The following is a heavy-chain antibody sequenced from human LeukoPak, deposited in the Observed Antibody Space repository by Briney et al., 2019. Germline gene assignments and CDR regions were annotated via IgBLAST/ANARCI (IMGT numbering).Heavy chain of an antibody. CDR1: GYTFTSYG. CDR3: ARGEYYYDSSGYPDY. CDR2: ISAYNGNT. J-gene: IGHJ4*02. V-gene: IGHV1-18*01. Sequence: ASVKVSCKASGYTFTSYGISWVRQAPGQGLEWMGWISAYNGNTNYAQKLQGRVTMTTDTSTSTAYMELRSLGSDDTAVYYCARGEYYYDSSGYPDYWGQGTLVTVSS. D-gene: IGHD3-22*01.